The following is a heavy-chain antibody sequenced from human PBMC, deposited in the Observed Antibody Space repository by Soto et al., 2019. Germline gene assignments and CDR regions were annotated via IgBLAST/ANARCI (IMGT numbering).Heavy chain of an antibody. CDR2: ISAYNGNT. J-gene: IGHJ6*02. D-gene: IGHD6-13*01. CDR1: GYTFTSYG. V-gene: IGHV1-18*01. CDR3: AREGWSSSWQDYYYDGMDV. Sequence: QVQLVQSGAEVKKPGASVKVSCQASGYTFTSYGISWVRQAPGQGLEWMGWISAYNGNTNYAQKLQGRVTMTTDTSTSTAYMELRSLRSDDTAVYYCAREGWSSSWQDYYYDGMDVWGQGTTVTVSS.